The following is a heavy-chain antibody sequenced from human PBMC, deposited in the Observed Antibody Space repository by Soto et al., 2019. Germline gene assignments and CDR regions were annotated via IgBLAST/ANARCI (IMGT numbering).Heavy chain of an antibody. CDR2: INAGNGNT. Sequence: GASVKVXCKASGYTFTSYAMHWVRQAPGQRLEWMGWINAGNGNTKYSQKFQGRVTITRDTSASTAYMELSSLRSEDTAVYYCARDPSYYGMDVWGQGTTVTVSS. J-gene: IGHJ6*02. CDR3: ARDPSYYGMDV. V-gene: IGHV1-3*01. CDR1: GYTFTSYA.